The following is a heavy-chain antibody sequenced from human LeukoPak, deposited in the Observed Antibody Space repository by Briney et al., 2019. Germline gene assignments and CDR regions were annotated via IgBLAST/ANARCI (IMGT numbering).Heavy chain of an antibody. D-gene: IGHD1-26*01. CDR3: AGGYSGLRGKRNFVVP. Sequence: GRPLRLSCEASGFTFSNYAMHWVRQAPGKGLEWVAVIWSDGSDKYYGDSVKGRFTISRDNSKSTLYLQMKRLRVEDTALYYCAGGYSGLRGKRNFVVPCGQGTLITVSS. J-gene: IGHJ5*02. CDR1: GFTFSNYA. CDR2: IWSDGSDK. V-gene: IGHV3-33*01.